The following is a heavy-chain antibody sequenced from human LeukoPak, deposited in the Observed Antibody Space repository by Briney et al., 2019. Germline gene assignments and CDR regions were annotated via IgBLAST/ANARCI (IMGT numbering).Heavy chain of an antibody. CDR3: ARSRAYYYGMDV. CDR1: GGAFSSYA. J-gene: IGHJ6*02. V-gene: IGHV1-69*13. CDR2: IIPIFGTA. Sequence: GASVNVSCTASGGAFSSYAISWVRQAPGQGLEWMGGIIPIFGTANYAQKFQGRVTITADESTSTAYMELSSLRSEDTAVYYCARSRAYYYGMDVWGQGTTVTVSS.